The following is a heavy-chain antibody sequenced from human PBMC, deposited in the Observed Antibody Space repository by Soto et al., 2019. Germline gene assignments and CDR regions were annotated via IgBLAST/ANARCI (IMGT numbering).Heavy chain of an antibody. J-gene: IGHJ3*02. CDR1: GFTLRNYG. CDR3: AKDLTSHAPEAFDI. Sequence: QVQLVESGGGVVQPGRSLRLSCAASGFTLRNYGMNWVRQAPGKGLEWVASISFDGSDKYSADSVKGRFTISRDISKNTLFLQMNSLRAEDTAVYYCAKDLTSHAPEAFDIWGQGTMVTVSS. V-gene: IGHV3-30*18. D-gene: IGHD7-27*01. CDR2: ISFDGSDK.